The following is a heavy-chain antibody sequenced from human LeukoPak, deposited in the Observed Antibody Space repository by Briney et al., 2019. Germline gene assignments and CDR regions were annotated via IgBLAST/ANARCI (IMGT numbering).Heavy chain of an antibody. CDR3: TRMTRGHDY. V-gene: IGHV4-34*01. Sequence: PSETLSLTCAVSGVSFDDYYWSWVRQTPGKGLEWIGEINHSGYTNDNPSLKSRVTLSIDTSRKQFSLNLRSVTVADAGIYLCTRMTRGHDYWGQGTQVTVSS. D-gene: IGHD4-11*01. CDR2: INHSGYT. CDR1: GVSFDDYY. J-gene: IGHJ4*02.